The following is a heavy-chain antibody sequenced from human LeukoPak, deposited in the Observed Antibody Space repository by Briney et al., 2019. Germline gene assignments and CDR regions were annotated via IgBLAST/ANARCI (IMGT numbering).Heavy chain of an antibody. Sequence: SETLSLTCTVSGGSISSGSYYWSWIRQPAGKGLEWIGRIYTSGSTNYNPSLKSRVTISVDTSKNQFSLKLSSVTAADTAVYYCARDDCSSTSCYTWWGQGTLVAVSS. CDR1: GGSISSGSYY. CDR3: ARDDCSSTSCYTW. J-gene: IGHJ4*02. V-gene: IGHV4-61*02. D-gene: IGHD2-2*02. CDR2: IYTSGST.